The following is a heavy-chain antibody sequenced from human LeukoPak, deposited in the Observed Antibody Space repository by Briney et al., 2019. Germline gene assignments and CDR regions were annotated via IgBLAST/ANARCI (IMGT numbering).Heavy chain of an antibody. D-gene: IGHD3-10*01. J-gene: IGHJ4*02. Sequence: GGSLRLSCAASGFTFDDYGMSWVRQAPGKGLEWVSGINWNGGSTGYAGSVKGRFTISRDNAKNSLYLQMSSLRAEDTALYYCARGDGSGSYSSLFDYWGQGTLVTVSS. CDR1: GFTFDDYG. CDR2: INWNGGST. CDR3: ARGDGSGSYSSLFDY. V-gene: IGHV3-20*04.